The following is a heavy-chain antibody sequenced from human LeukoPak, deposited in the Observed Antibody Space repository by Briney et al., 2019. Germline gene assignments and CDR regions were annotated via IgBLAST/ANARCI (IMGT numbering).Heavy chain of an antibody. CDR3: ARGLEQWLVRWFDP. CDR2: TYYWSKWYN. D-gene: IGHD6-19*01. Sequence: SQTLSLTCAISGDSVPSNSAAWNWIRQSPSRGLECLGRTYYWSKWYNDYAVSVKSRITINPDTSKNQFSLQLNSVTPEDTAVYYCARGLEQWLVRWFDPWGQGTLVTVSS. J-gene: IGHJ5*02. V-gene: IGHV6-1*01. CDR1: GDSVPSNSAA.